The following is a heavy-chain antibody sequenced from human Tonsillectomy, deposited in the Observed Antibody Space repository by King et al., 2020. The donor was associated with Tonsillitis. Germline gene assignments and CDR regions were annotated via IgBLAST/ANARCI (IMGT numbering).Heavy chain of an antibody. Sequence: QLQESGPGLVKPSETLSLTCTVSGDSISSYSWSWIRQPPGKGLEWIGYIYNSGSTNYNPSLQSRVTISIDPSKNQFSLNLNSLTVADTAVYYCASLYGDYVWGHYYFDYWGQGTLVTVSS. D-gene: IGHD4-17*01. V-gene: IGHV4-59*01. CDR3: ASLYGDYVWGHYYFDY. CDR1: GDSISSYS. CDR2: IYNSGST. J-gene: IGHJ4*02.